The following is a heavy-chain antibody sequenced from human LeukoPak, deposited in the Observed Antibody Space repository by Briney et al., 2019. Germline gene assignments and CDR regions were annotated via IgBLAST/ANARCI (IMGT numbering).Heavy chain of an antibody. D-gene: IGHD1/OR15-1a*01. V-gene: IGHV4-61*02. CDR3: ARVRVATRGQNYLDY. CDR2: IYTTGST. J-gene: IGHJ4*02. CDR1: GGSISSGSYY. Sequence: SETLSLTCTVSGGSISSGSYYWTWIRQPAGKGLELIGLIYTTGSTTYSPSLKSRVTISLDTSKNLFSLKLNSVTAADTAVYYCARVRVATRGQNYLDYWGQGTLVTVSS.